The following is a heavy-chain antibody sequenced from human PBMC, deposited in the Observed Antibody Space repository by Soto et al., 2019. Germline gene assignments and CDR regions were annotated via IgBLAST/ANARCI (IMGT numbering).Heavy chain of an antibody. Sequence: QVQLVQSGAEVKKPGASVKVSCKASGYTFTNYAMHWVRQAPGQRLEWMGWINAGNGNTKYSQKFQGRVTITRDTSACTAYMELSSLRSEDTAVYYCARGASMVRGVILDAFDIWGQGTMVTVSS. D-gene: IGHD3-10*01. CDR1: GYTFTNYA. CDR3: ARGASMVRGVILDAFDI. CDR2: INAGNGNT. V-gene: IGHV1-3*01. J-gene: IGHJ3*02.